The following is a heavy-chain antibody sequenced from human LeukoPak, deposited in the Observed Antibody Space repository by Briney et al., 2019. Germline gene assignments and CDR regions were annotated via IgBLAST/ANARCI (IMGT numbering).Heavy chain of an antibody. V-gene: IGHV4-39*07. Sequence: SETLSLTCTVSGGSISSSSYYWGWIRQPPGKGLEWIGSIYYSGSTYYNPSLKSRVTISVDTSKNQFSLKLSSVTAADTAVYYCARAHSIVLMVYRPVHFDSWGQGTLVTVSS. J-gene: IGHJ4*02. CDR3: ARAHSIVLMVYRPVHFDS. D-gene: IGHD2-8*01. CDR2: IYYSGST. CDR1: GGSISSSSYY.